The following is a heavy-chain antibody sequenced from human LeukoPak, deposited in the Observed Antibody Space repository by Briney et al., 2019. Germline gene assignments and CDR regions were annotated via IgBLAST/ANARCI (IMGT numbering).Heavy chain of an antibody. D-gene: IGHD5-12*01. Sequence: ASVKVSCKASGYTFTSYGISWVRQAPGQGLEWMGWSSAYNGNTNYAQKLQGRVTMTTDTSTSTAYMELRSLRSDDTAVYYCARSGYDLKDYYYGMDVWGQGTTVTVSS. J-gene: IGHJ6*02. CDR1: GYTFTSYG. V-gene: IGHV1-18*01. CDR3: ARSGYDLKDYYYGMDV. CDR2: SSAYNGNT.